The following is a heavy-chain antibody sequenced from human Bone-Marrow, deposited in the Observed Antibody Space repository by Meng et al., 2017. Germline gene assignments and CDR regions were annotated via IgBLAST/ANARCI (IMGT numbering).Heavy chain of an antibody. Sequence: GESLKISCAASGFTFSSYWMSWVRQAPGKGLEWVANIKQDGSEKYYVDSVKGRFTISRDNAKNSLYLQMNSLRAEDTAVYYCARDLGVAVAAITLDCWGQGTLVTVSS. CDR3: ARDLGVAVAAITLDC. D-gene: IGHD6-19*01. CDR1: GFTFSSYW. J-gene: IGHJ4*02. CDR2: IKQDGSEK. V-gene: IGHV3-7*01.